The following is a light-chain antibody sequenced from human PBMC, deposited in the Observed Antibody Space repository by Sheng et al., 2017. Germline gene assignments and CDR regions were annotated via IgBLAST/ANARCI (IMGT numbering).Light chain of an antibody. Sequence: DIQMTQSPLSLSTSVGDRVTITCRASQTINNFLNWYQQEPGKAPKLLIYASNTLQRGVPSRFSGSASGTDFTLTISCLLPEDSATYYCQQSFSTPYTFGQGTKLEIK. CDR1: QTINNF. J-gene: IGKJ2*01. V-gene: IGKV1-39*01. CDR3: QQSFSTPYT. CDR2: ASN.